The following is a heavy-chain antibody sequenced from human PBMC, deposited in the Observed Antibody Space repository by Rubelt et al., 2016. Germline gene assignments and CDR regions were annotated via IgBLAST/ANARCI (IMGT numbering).Heavy chain of an antibody. D-gene: IGHD3-22*01. V-gene: IGHV4-34*01. J-gene: IGHJ4*02. CDR2: INHSGST. Sequence: QVQLQQWGAGLLKPSETLSLTCAVYGGSFSGYYWSWIRQPPGKGLEWIGEINHSGSTNYTPSLKSRVTISVDTSKTQFSLKLSSVTAADTAVYYCARGKEGLGVTMMDYWGQGTLVTVSS. CDR1: GGSFSGYY. CDR3: ARGKEGLGVTMMDY.